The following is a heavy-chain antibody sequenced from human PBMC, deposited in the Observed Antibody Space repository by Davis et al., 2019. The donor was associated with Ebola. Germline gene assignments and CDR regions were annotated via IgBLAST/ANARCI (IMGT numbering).Heavy chain of an antibody. Sequence: ASVKVSCKASGYIFPYYGVSWMRQAPGQGLEWMGWISGSIDNIHYAPGLQGSLTISKDTSTRTAYLELNSLTPDDTAVYYCARDEREHGGDSGYFDYWGQGTLVTVSS. CDR2: ISGSIDNI. J-gene: IGHJ4*02. D-gene: IGHD4-23*01. V-gene: IGHV1-18*01. CDR3: ARDEREHGGDSGYFDY. CDR1: GYIFPYYG.